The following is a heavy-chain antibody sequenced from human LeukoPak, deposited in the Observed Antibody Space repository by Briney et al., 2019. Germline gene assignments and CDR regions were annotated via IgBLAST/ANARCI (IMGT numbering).Heavy chain of an antibody. CDR2: ISGTSSYI. J-gene: IGHJ4*02. CDR3: ARGEYGSGSYHIDY. V-gene: IGHV3-21*01. Sequence: GGSLRLSCAASGFTFSSYSMNWVRQAPGKGLEWVSFISGTSSYIYYADSVKGRFTISRDNAKNSLYLQMNSLRAEDTAVYYCARGEYGSGSYHIDYWGQGTLVTVPS. CDR1: GFTFSSYS. D-gene: IGHD3-10*01.